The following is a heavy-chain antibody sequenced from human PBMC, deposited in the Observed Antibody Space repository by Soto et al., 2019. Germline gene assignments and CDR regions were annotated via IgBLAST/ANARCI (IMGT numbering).Heavy chain of an antibody. J-gene: IGHJ4*02. Sequence: QEQLVESGGGLVKPGGSLRLSCAASGFIFSDYYMNWIRQAPGKGLEWLSYISSSGGHTNYADAVKGRFTFSRDNGRDSLFLQLNSLTAEDTAVYFCARDRRGRRSTDYGGRGTLVTVSP. V-gene: IGHV3-11*06. CDR2: ISSSGGHT. CDR1: GFIFSDYY. CDR3: ARDRRGRRSTDY.